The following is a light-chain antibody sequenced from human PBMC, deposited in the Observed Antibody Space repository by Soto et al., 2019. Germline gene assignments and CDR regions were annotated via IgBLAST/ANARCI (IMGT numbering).Light chain of an antibody. J-gene: IGKJ3*01. CDR3: QKYGSSPL. CDR2: GAS. Sequence: EIVLTQSPGTLSLSPGERATLSCRASQSINSNYLAWYQQKPGQAPRLLMYGASSRATGIPDRFSGSGSGTDFTLTISRLEPADFAVYYCQKYGSSPLFGPGTKVDIK. CDR1: QSINSNY. V-gene: IGKV3-20*01.